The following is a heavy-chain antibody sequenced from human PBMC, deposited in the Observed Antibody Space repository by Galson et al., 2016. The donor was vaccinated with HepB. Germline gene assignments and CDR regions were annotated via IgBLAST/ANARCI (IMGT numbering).Heavy chain of an antibody. CDR3: AREPVRLDDLLTGPPKNPDY. CDR1: GLSFRSYG. Sequence: SLRLSCAASGLSFRSYGMHWARQAPGKGLEWVAVISYDGTKRSHGDSVRGRFTISRDNAKNSLYLQMNSLRAEDTAVYYCAREPVRLDDLLTGPPKNPDYWGQGTLVTVSS. J-gene: IGHJ4*02. V-gene: IGHV3-30*03. D-gene: IGHD3-9*01. CDR2: ISYDGTKR.